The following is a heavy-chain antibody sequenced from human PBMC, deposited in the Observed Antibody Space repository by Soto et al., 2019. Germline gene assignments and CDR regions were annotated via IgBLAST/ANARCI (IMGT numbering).Heavy chain of an antibody. D-gene: IGHD5-18*01. CDR1: GFTFSSYA. Sequence: HPVGSLRLSCAASGFTFSSYAMSWVRQAPGKGLEWVSAISGSGGSTYYADSVKGRFTISRDNSKNTLYLQMNSLRAEDTAVYYCAKVGYSYGGGRRGYNWFDPWGQGTLVTVSS. CDR2: ISGSGGST. J-gene: IGHJ5*02. CDR3: AKVGYSYGGGRRGYNWFDP. V-gene: IGHV3-23*01.